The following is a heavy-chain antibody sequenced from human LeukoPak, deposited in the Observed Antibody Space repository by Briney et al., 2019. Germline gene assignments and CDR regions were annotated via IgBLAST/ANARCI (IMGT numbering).Heavy chain of an antibody. CDR3: ARDQTGFCSGSSCLGSTFDY. CDR2: IFGGGRT. J-gene: IGHJ4*02. V-gene: IGHV3-53*05. Sequence: PGGSLRLSCAASGFTVSTNDMSWVRQAPGKGLEWVSVIFGGGRTFYADSVKGRFTISRDNSKHTLYLQMNSLRAEDTAVYYCARDQTGFCSGSSCLGSTFDYWGQGTLVTVSS. CDR1: GFTVSTND. D-gene: IGHD2-15*01.